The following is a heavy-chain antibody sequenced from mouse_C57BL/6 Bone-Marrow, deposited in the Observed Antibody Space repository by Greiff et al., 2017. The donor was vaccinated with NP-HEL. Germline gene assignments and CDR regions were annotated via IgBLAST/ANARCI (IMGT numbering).Heavy chain of an antibody. V-gene: IGHV4-1*01. CDR3: ARHFPYYGSSYWYFDV. D-gene: IGHD1-1*01. CDR2: INPDSSTI. CDR1: GIDFSRYW. Sequence: EVKLMESGGGLVQPGGSLKLSCAASGIDFSRYWMSWVRRAPGKGLEWIGEINPDSSTINYAPSLKDKFIISRDNAKNTLYLQMSKVRSEDTALYYCARHFPYYGSSYWYFDVWGTGTTVTVSS. J-gene: IGHJ1*03.